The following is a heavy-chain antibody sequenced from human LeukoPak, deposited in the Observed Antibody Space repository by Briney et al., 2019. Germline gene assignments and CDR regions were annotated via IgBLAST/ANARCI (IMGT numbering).Heavy chain of an antibody. CDR3: ARGGPGVLRYFDWLSPYNWFDP. CDR2: IYSGGST. J-gene: IGHJ5*02. Sequence: PGGSLRLSCAASGFTVSSNYMSWVRQAPGKGLEWVSVIYSGGSTYYADSVKGRFTISRDNPKNTLYLQMNSLRAEDTAVYYCARGGPGVLRYFDWLSPYNWFDPWGQGTLVTVSS. D-gene: IGHD3-9*01. V-gene: IGHV3-53*01. CDR1: GFTVSSNY.